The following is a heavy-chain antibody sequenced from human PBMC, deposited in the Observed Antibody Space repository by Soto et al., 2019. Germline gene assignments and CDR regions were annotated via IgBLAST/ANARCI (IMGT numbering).Heavy chain of an antibody. CDR2: ICGSGSST. CDR3: AKGLHITEMTTIPFYCGYGMYV. CDR1: GFTFSSYA. D-gene: IGHD4-4*01. J-gene: IGHJ6*02. Sequence: GGSLRLSCAASGFTFSSYAMRWVRQAPGKGLEWVSAICGSGSSTYYADSVKGRFTISRDNSKNTLYLQMNSLRAKDTAVYYCAKGLHITEMTTIPFYCGYGMYVWGQGTTVTVSS. V-gene: IGHV3-23*01.